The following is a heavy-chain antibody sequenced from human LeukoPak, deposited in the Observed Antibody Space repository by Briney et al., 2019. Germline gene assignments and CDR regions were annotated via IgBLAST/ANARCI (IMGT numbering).Heavy chain of an antibody. CDR2: IHHSGSA. J-gene: IGHJ5*02. V-gene: IGHV4-34*01. CDR3: ARIVRIGAALGWFDP. Sequence: SETLSLTCAVYGGSFSGYYWSWIRQPPGKGLEWIGEIHHSGSANYNASLRSRVTISVDKSKNQISLQLTSVTAADTAVYYCARIVRIGAALGWFDPWGQGNLVTVSS. D-gene: IGHD6-13*01. CDR1: GGSFSGYY.